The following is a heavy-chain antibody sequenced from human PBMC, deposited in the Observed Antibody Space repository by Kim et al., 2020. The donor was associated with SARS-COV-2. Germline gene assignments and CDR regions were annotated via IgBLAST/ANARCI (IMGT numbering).Heavy chain of an antibody. Sequence: GNTKYSQKFQGRVTITRDTSASTAYMELSSVRSEDTAVYYCARDRVGGDYWGQGTLVTVSS. CDR3: ARDRVGGDY. CDR2: GNT. V-gene: IGHV1-3*01. J-gene: IGHJ4*02. D-gene: IGHD1-26*01.